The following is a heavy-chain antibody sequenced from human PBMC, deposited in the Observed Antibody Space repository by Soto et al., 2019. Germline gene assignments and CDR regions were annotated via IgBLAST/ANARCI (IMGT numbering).Heavy chain of an antibody. CDR2: IGDSGAST. J-gene: IGHJ6*04. Sequence: EVLLLESGGGLVQPGGSLRLSCEASGFSFSSFAMNWVRQAPGKGLEWVSAIGDSGASTYYADSVKGRFTISRDNSRNTLYLQLDCLGADVSAVYYCAKGVGLDVWGNGTTVTVSS. V-gene: IGHV3-23*01. D-gene: IGHD1-26*01. CDR1: GFSFSSFA. CDR3: AKGVGLDV.